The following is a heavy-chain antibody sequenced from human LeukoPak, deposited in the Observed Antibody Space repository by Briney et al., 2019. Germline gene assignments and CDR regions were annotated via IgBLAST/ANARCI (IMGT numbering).Heavy chain of an antibody. D-gene: IGHD3/OR15-3a*01. Sequence: GGSLRLSCAASGFTFSSYAMSWVRQAPGKGLEWVSAISGSGGSTYYADSVKGRFTISRDNSKNTLYLQMNSLRAEDTAVYYCAKDGQRGFWTEYFDYWGQGTLVTVSS. V-gene: IGHV3-23*01. CDR1: GFTFSSYA. CDR3: AKDGQRGFWTEYFDY. J-gene: IGHJ4*02. CDR2: ISGSGGST.